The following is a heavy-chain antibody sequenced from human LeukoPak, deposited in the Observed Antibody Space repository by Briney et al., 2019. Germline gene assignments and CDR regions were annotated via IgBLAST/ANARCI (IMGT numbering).Heavy chain of an antibody. V-gene: IGHV3-23*01. CDR2: ISGSGGGT. D-gene: IGHD3-22*01. J-gene: IGHJ4*02. CDR3: AKRGVVIRVILVGFHKEAYYFDS. Sequence: GGSLRLSCAVSGITLSNYGMSWVRQAPGKGLEWVAGISGSGGGTNYADSVKGRFTISRDNPKSTLYLQMNSLTVEDTAVYFCAKRGVVIRVILVGFHKEAYYFDSWGQGALVTVSS. CDR1: GITLSNYG.